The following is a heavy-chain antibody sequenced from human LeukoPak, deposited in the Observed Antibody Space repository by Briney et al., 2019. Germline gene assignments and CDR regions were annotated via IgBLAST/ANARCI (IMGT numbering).Heavy chain of an antibody. CDR2: IYTSGST. CDR1: GGSISSYY. D-gene: IGHD6-19*01. J-gene: IGHJ4*02. V-gene: IGHV4-4*07. Sequence: SETLSLTCTVSGGSISSYYWSWIRQPAGKGLEWIGRIYTSGSTNYNPSLKSRVTMSVDTSKNQFSLKLSSVTAADTAVYYCARDHRSSGWYGGLDYWSQGTLVTVSS. CDR3: ARDHRSSGWYGGLDY.